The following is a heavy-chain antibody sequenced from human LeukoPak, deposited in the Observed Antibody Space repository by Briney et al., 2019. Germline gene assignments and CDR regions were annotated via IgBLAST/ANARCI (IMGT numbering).Heavy chain of an antibody. CDR3: ARDIDDVGALLDF. Sequence: SETLSLTCTISDDSISNNRYFWAWMRQPPGKGLEWIGSNNYSGRTYYNPSLKSRLTMSVDTAKMPLSLKLISVTAAHTALYYCARDIDDVGALLDFWGQGTLVTVSS. J-gene: IGHJ4*02. V-gene: IGHV4-39*07. D-gene: IGHD1-26*01. CDR1: DDSISNNRYF. CDR2: NNYSGRT.